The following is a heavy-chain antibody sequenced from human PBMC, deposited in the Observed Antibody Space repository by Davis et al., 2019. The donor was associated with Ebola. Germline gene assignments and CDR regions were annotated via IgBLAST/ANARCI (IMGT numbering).Heavy chain of an antibody. CDR3: ARLRLGELSSSYYYYYGMDV. CDR2: IDWDDDK. Sequence: TLSLTCTVSGGSVSSGSYYWSWIRQPPGKALEWLARIDWDDDKYYSTSLKPRLTISKDTSKNQVVLTMTNMDPVDTATYYCARLRLGELSSSYYYYYGMDVWGQGTTVTVSS. V-gene: IGHV2-70*11. D-gene: IGHD3-16*02. CDR1: GGSVSSGSYY. J-gene: IGHJ6*02.